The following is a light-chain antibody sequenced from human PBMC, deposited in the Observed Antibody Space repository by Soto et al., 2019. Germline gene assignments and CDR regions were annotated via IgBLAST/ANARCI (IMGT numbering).Light chain of an antibody. CDR1: TGAVTSGYY. J-gene: IGLJ2*01. CDR2: STS. CDR3: LLYYGGAPRG. V-gene: IGLV7-43*01. Sequence: QAVVTQEPSLTVSPGGTVTLTCASSTGAVTSGYYPNWFQQKPGQAPRALIYSTSNKHPWTPARFSGSLLGGKAALTLSGVQPEDEAEYYCLLYYGGAPRGFGGGTKVTVI.